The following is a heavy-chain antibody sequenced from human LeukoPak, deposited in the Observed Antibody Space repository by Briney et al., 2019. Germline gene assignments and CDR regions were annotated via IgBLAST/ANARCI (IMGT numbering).Heavy chain of an antibody. Sequence: TASETLSLTCVVSGYSISSGYYWGWIRQPPGKGLEWIGSIYHSGSTYYNPSLKSRVTISVDTSKNQFSLKLSSVTAADTAVYYCARDRGVWYFDLWGRGTLVIVSS. D-gene: IGHD3-10*01. V-gene: IGHV4-38-2*02. CDR2: IYHSGST. J-gene: IGHJ2*01. CDR1: GYSISSGYY. CDR3: ARDRGVWYFDL.